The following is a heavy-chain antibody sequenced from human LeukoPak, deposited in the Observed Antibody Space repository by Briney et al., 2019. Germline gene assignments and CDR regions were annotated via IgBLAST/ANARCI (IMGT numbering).Heavy chain of an antibody. D-gene: IGHD3-22*01. CDR3: ASPLRRYYYDSSGYSKGPYYFDY. CDR2: IIPIFGTA. CDR1: GYTFTSYG. J-gene: IGHJ4*02. V-gene: IGHV1-69*13. Sequence: SVKVSCKASGYTFTSYGISWVRQAPGQGLEWMGGIIPIFGTANYAQKFQGRVTITADESTSTAYMELSSLRSKGTAVYYCASPLRRYYYDSSGYSKGPYYFDYWGQGTLVTVSS.